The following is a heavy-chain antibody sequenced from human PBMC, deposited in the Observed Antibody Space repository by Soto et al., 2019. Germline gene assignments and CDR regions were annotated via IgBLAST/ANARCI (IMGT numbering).Heavy chain of an antibody. J-gene: IGHJ4*02. Sequence: SETLSLTGTASGISLSRSSFYWGWVRQPPGKGLEWIGAVYYSGRTYYNSSLQSRVTTAVDAANNRFSLSLRSVTAADTSSYYCAIRLVWLKHYWGGGTLVTLSS. V-gene: IGHV4-39*02. CDR3: AIRLVWLKHY. CDR1: GISLSRSSFY. CDR2: VYYSGRT. D-gene: IGHD2-8*01.